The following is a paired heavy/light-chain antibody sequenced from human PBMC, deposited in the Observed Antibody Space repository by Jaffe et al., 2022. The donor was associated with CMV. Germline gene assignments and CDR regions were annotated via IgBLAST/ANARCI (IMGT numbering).Light chain of an antibody. CDR1: QGISNY. V-gene: IGKV1-17*03. J-gene: IGKJ1*01. CDR3: LQHKSYPPA. Sequence: DIQMTQSPSAMSASVGDRVTITCRASQGISNYLAWFQQKPGKVPKRLIYAASSLQSGVPSRFSGSGSGTEFTLTISSLQPEDFATYYCLQHKSYPPAFGQGTKVEIK. CDR2: AAS.
Heavy chain of an antibody. D-gene: IGHD2-8*01. J-gene: IGHJ4*02. CDR3: AHAYCSNGVCYQLFDY. V-gene: IGHV2-5*01. Sequence: QITLKESGPTLVKPTQTLTLTCSFSGFSLSTNGVGVGWIRQPPGKALEWLALIYWNDDKRYSPSLKSRLTITKDTSNNQVVLTMTNMDPVDTATYYCAHAYCSNGVCYQLFDYWGQGTLVTVSS. CDR1: GFSLSTNGVG. CDR2: IYWNDDK.